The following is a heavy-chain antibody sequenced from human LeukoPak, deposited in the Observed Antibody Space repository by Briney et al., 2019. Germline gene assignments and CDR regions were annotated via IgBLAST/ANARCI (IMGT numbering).Heavy chain of an antibody. V-gene: IGHV4-38-2*01. Sequence: SETLSLTCGVSGYSISSGYYWGWIRQPPGKGLEWIGSIYHSGSTYYNPSLRSRVTKSVDTSKNQFSLNLSSVTAADTALYYCARHSTGYSSGWPDYWGQGTLVTVSS. J-gene: IGHJ4*02. CDR2: IYHSGST. D-gene: IGHD6-19*01. CDR3: ARHSTGYSSGWPDY. CDR1: GYSISSGYY.